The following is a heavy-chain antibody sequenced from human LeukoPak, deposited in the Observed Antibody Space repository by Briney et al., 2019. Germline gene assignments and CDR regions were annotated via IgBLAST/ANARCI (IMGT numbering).Heavy chain of an antibody. CDR3: ARHETGPYFDY. D-gene: IGHD1-1*01. Sequence: GDSLKISCQGSGYSFTSYWIGWVRQMPGKGLEWMGIIHPGDSRTVYSPSFQGQVTISADKSISTAYLHWSSLEASDTAMYYCARHETGPYFDYWGQGTLVTVSS. CDR1: GYSFTSYW. CDR2: IHPGDSRT. V-gene: IGHV5-51*01. J-gene: IGHJ4*02.